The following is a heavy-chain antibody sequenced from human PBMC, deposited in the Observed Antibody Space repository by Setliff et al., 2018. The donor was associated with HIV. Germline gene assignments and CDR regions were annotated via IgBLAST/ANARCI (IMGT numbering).Heavy chain of an antibody. CDR2: ISSSSSYI. V-gene: IGHV3-21*01. J-gene: IGHJ6*03. D-gene: IGHD3-10*01. CDR1: GFTFSSYS. CDR3: ARGRGFGESGYSYYYMDV. Sequence: GESLKISCAASGFTFSSYSMNWVRQAPGKGLEWVSSISSSSSYIYYADSMRGRFTFSRDNAKNSLYLQMNSLRAEDTAVYYCARGRGFGESGYSYYYMDVWGKGTTVTVSS.